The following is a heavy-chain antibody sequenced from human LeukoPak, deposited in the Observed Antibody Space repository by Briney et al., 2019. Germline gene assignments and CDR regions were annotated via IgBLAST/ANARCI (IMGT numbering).Heavy chain of an antibody. CDR1: GFTFSSYA. J-gene: IGHJ4*02. CDR2: ISYDGSNK. CDR3: ARVVMVRDVHFDY. V-gene: IGHV3-30-3*01. Sequence: GGSLRLSCAASGFTFSSYAMHWVRQAPGKGLEWVAVISYDGSNKYYADSVKGRFTISRDNSKNTLYLQMNSLRAEDTAVYYCARVVMVRDVHFDYWGQGTLVTVSS. D-gene: IGHD3-10*01.